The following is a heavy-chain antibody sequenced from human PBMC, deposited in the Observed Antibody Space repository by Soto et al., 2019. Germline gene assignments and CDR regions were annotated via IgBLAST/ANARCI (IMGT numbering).Heavy chain of an antibody. D-gene: IGHD3-22*01. J-gene: IGHJ6*02. Sequence: ASGKVSCKASGYTFTSYGISCVRQAPGQVVEWVGWISAYNGNTNYAQKLQGRVTMTTDTSTSTAYMELRSLRSDDTAVYYCARDSPYDSSGYYSNYYYGMDVLGQGTTVTVSS. CDR1: GYTFTSYG. CDR3: ARDSPYDSSGYYSNYYYGMDV. V-gene: IGHV1-18*01. CDR2: ISAYNGNT.